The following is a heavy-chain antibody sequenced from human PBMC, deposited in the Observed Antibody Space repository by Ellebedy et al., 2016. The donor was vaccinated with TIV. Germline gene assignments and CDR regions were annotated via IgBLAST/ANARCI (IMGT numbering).Heavy chain of an antibody. CDR2: ISIYNGNT. J-gene: IGHJ5*02. V-gene: IGHV1-18*04. D-gene: IGHD3/OR15-3a*01. Sequence: AASVKVSCKASGYTFNSYGISWVRQAPGQGLEWMAWISIYNGNTHYAQRLQGRATLTTDTFTSTVYMELRRLRSDDTAVYYCARDWTGTAAPQNNWFDPWGQGTLVTVSS. CDR1: GYTFNSYG. CDR3: ARDWTGTAAPQNNWFDP.